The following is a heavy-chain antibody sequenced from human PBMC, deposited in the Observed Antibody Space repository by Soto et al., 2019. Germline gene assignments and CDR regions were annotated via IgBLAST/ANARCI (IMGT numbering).Heavy chain of an antibody. Sequence: SETLSLTCTVSGGSISSSSYYWGWIRQPPGKGLEWIGSIYYSGSTYYDPSLKSRVTISVDTSKNQFSLKLSSVTAADTAVYYCARHRTTRYYYYMHVWGKGTTVTVSS. CDR1: GGSISSSSYY. CDR2: IYYSGST. J-gene: IGHJ6*03. CDR3: ARHRTTRYYYYMHV. V-gene: IGHV4-39*01.